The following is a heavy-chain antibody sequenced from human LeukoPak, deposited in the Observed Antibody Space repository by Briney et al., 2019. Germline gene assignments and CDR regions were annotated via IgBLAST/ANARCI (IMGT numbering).Heavy chain of an antibody. J-gene: IGHJ3*02. Sequence: SVKVSCKASGYTFINNGITWVRQAPGQGLEWMGGIIPIFGTANYAQKFQGRVTITADKSTSTAYMELSSLRSEDTAVYYCARSGVYTSDAFDIWGQGTMVTVSS. CDR3: ARSGVYTSDAFDI. V-gene: IGHV1-69*06. CDR2: IIPIFGTA. D-gene: IGHD6-13*01. CDR1: GYTFINNG.